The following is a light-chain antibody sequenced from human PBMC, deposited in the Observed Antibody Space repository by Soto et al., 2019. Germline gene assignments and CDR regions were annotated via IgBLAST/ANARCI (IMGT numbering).Light chain of an antibody. J-gene: IGKJ1*01. CDR1: QDISNY. V-gene: IGKV3-15*01. CDR2: AAA. Sequence: IVLIQSPATLSVSPGERATLSCRASQDISNYLIWYQQKPGQAPRLLIFAAATRATGIPARFSGSGSGTEFTLTISSLQSEDFAVYYCHQYSNWPGTFGQGTKV. CDR3: HQYSNWPGT.